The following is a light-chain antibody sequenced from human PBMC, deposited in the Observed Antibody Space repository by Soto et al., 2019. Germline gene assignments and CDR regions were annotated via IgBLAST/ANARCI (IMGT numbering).Light chain of an antibody. CDR2: VAS. CDR3: QQYGTSPWT. J-gene: IGKJ1*01. Sequence: EIVLTQSPGTLSLSPGERATLYCRASESISNSYLAWYQQKPGQAPRVLIYVASTRATGIPARFSGSGSGTDFTLSISRVEPEDFAVYYCQQYGTSPWTFGQGTKVDIK. CDR1: ESISNSY. V-gene: IGKV3-20*01.